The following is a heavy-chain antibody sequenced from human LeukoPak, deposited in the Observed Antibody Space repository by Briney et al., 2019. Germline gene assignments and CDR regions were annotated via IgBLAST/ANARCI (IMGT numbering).Heavy chain of an antibody. CDR1: GFTFDTYA. J-gene: IGHJ4*02. Sequence: GGSLRLSCAASGFTFDTYAMSWVRQAPGKGLEWVSGLSGSGGSTCYADSVKGRFTISRDNAKTTLYLQMNSLRAEDTAVYYCAKGRCSGGSCYGRGFDYWGQGTLVTVSS. CDR2: LSGSGGST. CDR3: AKGRCSGGSCYGRGFDY. V-gene: IGHV3-23*01. D-gene: IGHD2-15*01.